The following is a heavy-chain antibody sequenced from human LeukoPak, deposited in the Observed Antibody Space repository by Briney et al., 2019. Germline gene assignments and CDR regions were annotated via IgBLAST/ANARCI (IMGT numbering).Heavy chain of an antibody. CDR3: ARGRDGYNFLNRGEYYYFDY. J-gene: IGHJ4*02. Sequence: SETLSLTCTVSGGSSSSGSYYWSWIRRPAGKGLEWIGRFYTSGSTNYNPSLKSRDTISVDTSKNQFSLKLNSVTAADTAVYYCARGRDGYNFLNRGEYYYFDYWGQGTLVTVSS. V-gene: IGHV4-61*02. D-gene: IGHD5-24*01. CDR2: FYTSGST. CDR1: GGSSSSGSYY.